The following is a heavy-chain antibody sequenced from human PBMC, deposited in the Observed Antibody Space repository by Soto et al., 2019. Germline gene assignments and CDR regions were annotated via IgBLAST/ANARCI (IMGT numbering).Heavy chain of an antibody. J-gene: IGHJ1*01. CDR3: ARENSRISPRLFQH. Sequence: VGSPRLSCVASGLIFSDYAMHWARQAPGKGLEWVALISPAGTNQYSADSAKGRFTISRDNSKNTLYLQMNSLRPEDTGLYYCARENSRISPRLFQHWGHGTLVTVSS. CDR1: GLIFSDYA. D-gene: IGHD6-6*01. CDR2: ISPAGTNQ. V-gene: IGHV3-30-3*01.